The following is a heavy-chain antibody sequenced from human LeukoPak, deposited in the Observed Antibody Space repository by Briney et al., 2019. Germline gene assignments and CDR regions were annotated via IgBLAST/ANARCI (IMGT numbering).Heavy chain of an antibody. CDR1: GYTFTSYD. J-gene: IGHJ4*02. V-gene: IGHV1-8*01. Sequence: GASVKVSCKASGYTFTSYDINWVRQATGQGLEWMGWMNPNSGNTGYAQKFQGRVTMTRNTSISTAYMELSSLRSEDAAVYYCARDIPGYSYGTLDYWGQGTLVTVSS. CDR3: ARDIPGYSYGTLDY. D-gene: IGHD5-18*01. CDR2: MNPNSGNT.